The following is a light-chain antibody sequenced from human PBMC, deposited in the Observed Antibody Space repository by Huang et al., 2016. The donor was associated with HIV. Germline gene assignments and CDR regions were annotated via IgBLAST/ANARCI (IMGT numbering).Light chain of an antibody. CDR2: GIS. CDR3: QQSYSAPFT. V-gene: IGKV1-39*01. J-gene: IGKJ4*01. CDR1: QTISNY. Sequence: DIQMTQSPSSLSASLGDRVTITCRASQTISNYLCWYQQKAGKVPRLMIYGISRLPSGVPTRFSGSGSGADFTLTISNLQPEDFATYYRQQSYSAPFTFGGGTKVDI.